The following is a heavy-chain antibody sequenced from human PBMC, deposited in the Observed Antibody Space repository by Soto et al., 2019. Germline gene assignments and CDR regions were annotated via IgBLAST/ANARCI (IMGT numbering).Heavy chain of an antibody. V-gene: IGHV2-5*02. Sequence: QITLRQSGPTLVKPTQTLTLTCAFSGFSITTSEVGVGWIRQPPGKALEWLASLYWDNDKLYSPSLKSRLTISEDTSKNQVVLTMTNMAPADTGTYYCAHRRTSGGNLGFDFWGQGSQVVVSS. D-gene: IGHD2-15*01. J-gene: IGHJ5*01. CDR3: AHRRTSGGNLGFDF. CDR2: LYWDNDK. CDR1: GFSITTSEVG.